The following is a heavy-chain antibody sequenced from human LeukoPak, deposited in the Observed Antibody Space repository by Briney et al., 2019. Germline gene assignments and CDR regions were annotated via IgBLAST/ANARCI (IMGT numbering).Heavy chain of an antibody. CDR1: GFTFSSYS. CDR3: ASMLGYCSSTSCYPTHAFDI. V-gene: IGHV3-48*01. J-gene: IGHJ3*02. D-gene: IGHD2-2*01. Sequence: GGSLRLSCAASGFTFSSYSMNWVRQAPGKGLEWVSYISSSGTIYYADSVKGRFTISRDNAKNSLYLQMNSLRAEDTAVYYCASMLGYCSSTSCYPTHAFDIWGQGTMVTVSS. CDR2: ISSSGTI.